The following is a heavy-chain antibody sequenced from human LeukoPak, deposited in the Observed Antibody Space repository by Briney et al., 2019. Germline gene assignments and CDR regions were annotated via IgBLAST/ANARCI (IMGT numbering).Heavy chain of an antibody. D-gene: IGHD2-15*01. V-gene: IGHV1-8*01. CDR2: MNPNSGNT. Sequence: ASVKVSCKASGYTLTSYDINWVRQATGQGLEWMGWMNPNSGNTGYAQKFQGRVTMTRNTSISTAYMELSSLRSEDTAVYYCARVRGGSYYYYYYMDVWGKGTTVTISS. CDR1: GYTLTSYD. CDR3: ARVRGGSYYYYYYMDV. J-gene: IGHJ6*03.